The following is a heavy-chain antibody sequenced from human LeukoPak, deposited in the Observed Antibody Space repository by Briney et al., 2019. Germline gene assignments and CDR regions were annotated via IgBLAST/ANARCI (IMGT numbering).Heavy chain of an antibody. CDR1: GGSIKSHF. Sequence: SETLSLTCTVAGGSIKSHFWSWVRQPPGKRLEWIGYIFHSGSTNYNPSLKSRVTISVNTSKNQFSLKLSSVTAADTAVYYCARVGTAAGLYYYYYYMDVWGKGTTVTVSS. D-gene: IGHD6-13*01. CDR2: IFHSGST. CDR3: ARVGTAAGLYYYYYYMDV. V-gene: IGHV4-59*11. J-gene: IGHJ6*03.